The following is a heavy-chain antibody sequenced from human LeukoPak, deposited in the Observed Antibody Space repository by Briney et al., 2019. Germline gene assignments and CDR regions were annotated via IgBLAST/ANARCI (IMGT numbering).Heavy chain of an antibody. CDR1: GFTFSTHS. D-gene: IGHD6-13*01. V-gene: IGHV3-48*01. J-gene: IGHJ5*02. CDR3: VRDPDSSNWFGWFDP. CDR2: ISSSSSII. Sequence: GSLRLSCAASGFTFSTHSMNWVRQAPGKGLEWVSYISSSSSIIYYADSVKGRFTISRDNAKNSLYLQMNSLRAEDTAVYYCVRDPDSSNWFGWFDPWGQGTLVTVSS.